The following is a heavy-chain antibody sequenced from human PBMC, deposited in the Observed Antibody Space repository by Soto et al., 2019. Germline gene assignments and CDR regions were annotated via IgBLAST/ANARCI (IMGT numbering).Heavy chain of an antibody. CDR1: GYTFTSYG. CDR3: ARVNRHSNYVSDYYYMDV. V-gene: IGHV1-18*01. CDR2: ISAYNGNT. Sequence: ASVKVSCKASGYTFTSYGISWVRQAPGQGLEWMGWISAYNGNTNYAQKLQGRVTMTTDTSTSTAYTELRSLRSDDTAVYYCARVNRHSNYVSDYYYMDVWGKGTTDTVSS. J-gene: IGHJ6*03. D-gene: IGHD4-4*01.